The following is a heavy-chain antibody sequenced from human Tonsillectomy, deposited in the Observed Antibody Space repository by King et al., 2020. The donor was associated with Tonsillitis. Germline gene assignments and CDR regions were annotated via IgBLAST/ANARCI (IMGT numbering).Heavy chain of an antibody. D-gene: IGHD5-18*01. J-gene: IGHJ4*02. CDR1: GFTVSANY. CDR2: IYSGGRT. V-gene: IGHV3-53*04. CDR3: ARARMQLWSYHFDY. Sequence: VQLVEPGGGLVQPGGSLRLSCAASGFTVSANYMSWVRQAPGKGLEWVSIIYSGGRTDYADSVKGRFTISRQNSKNTVYLQMNRLRAEDTAVYYCARARMQLWSYHFDYWGQGTLVTVSS.